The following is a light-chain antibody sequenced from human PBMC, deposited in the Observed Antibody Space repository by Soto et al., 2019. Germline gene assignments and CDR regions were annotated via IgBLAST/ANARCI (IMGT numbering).Light chain of an antibody. CDR1: SSDVGGYNF. V-gene: IGLV2-8*01. Sequence: QSALTQPPSASGSPGQSVTISCTGTSSDVGGYNFVSWYQQHPGKVPKLIIYEVTKRPSGVPDRFSGSKSGNTASLTVSGLKAEDEADYYCSSYAGSNNLVFGGGTKLTVL. J-gene: IGLJ2*01. CDR3: SSYAGSNNLV. CDR2: EVT.